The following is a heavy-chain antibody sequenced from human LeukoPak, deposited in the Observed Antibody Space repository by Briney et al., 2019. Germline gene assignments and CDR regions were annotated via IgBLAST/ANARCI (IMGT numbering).Heavy chain of an antibody. D-gene: IGHD2-2*01. V-gene: IGHV3-53*01. J-gene: IGHJ5*02. CDR3: AGDTHSSNWYDH. Sequence: GGSLRLSCAVSGFTVTSIYTSWVRQAPGKGLEWVSFIYSDGNTYYADSVKGRFTISRDSSRNTLYLQMNSLRVEDTAVYYCAGDTHSSNWYDHWGQGTLVTVSS. CDR1: GFTVTSIY. CDR2: IYSDGNT.